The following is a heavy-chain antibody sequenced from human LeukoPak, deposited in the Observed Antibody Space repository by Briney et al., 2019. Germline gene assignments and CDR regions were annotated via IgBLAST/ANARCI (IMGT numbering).Heavy chain of an antibody. D-gene: IGHD6-13*01. CDR3: ARGPADQGGSSWYHLRRYHFDY. V-gene: IGHV4-34*01. CDR2: INHSGSI. Sequence: SETLSLTCAVYGGSFSGYYWSWIRQPPGKGLERIGEINHSGSINYNPSLKSRVTISVDTSKNQFSLKLSSVTAADTAVYYCARGPADQGGSSWYHLRRYHFDYWGQGTLVTVSS. CDR1: GGSFSGYY. J-gene: IGHJ4*02.